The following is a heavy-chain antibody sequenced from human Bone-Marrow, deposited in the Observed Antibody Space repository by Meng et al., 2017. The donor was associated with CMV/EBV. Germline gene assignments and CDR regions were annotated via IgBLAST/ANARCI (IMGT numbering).Heavy chain of an antibody. CDR2: MNPNSGNT. J-gene: IGHJ3*02. D-gene: IGHD6-13*01. CDR1: GYTFTSYD. Sequence: ASVKVSCKASGYTFTSYDINWVRQATGQGLEWMGWMNPNSGNTGYAQKFQGRVTMTRNTSKSTAYMELSSLRSEDTAMYYCAVSPYSSSWYRPAERAFDIWGQGTMVTVSS. CDR3: AVSPYSSSWYRPAERAFDI. V-gene: IGHV1-8*01.